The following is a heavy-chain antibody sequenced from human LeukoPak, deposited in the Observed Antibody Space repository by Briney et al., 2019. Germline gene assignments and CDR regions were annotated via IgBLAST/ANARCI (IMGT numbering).Heavy chain of an antibody. CDR3: AREMAMALHDPYFDY. D-gene: IGHD5-18*01. J-gene: IGHJ4*02. V-gene: IGHV3-48*04. CDR1: GFTFSSYS. CDR2: ISGSNTI. Sequence: PGGSLRLSCAASGFTFSSYSMNWVRQAPGKGLEWVSYISGSNTIYYADSVKGRFTISRDNAKNSLYLQMNSLRAEDTAVYYCAREMAMALHDPYFDYWGQGTLVTVSS.